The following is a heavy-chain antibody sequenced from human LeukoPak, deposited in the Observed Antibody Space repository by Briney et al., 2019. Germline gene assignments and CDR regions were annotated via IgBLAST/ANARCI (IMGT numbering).Heavy chain of an antibody. CDR2: MNPSGDST. V-gene: IGHV1-46*01. D-gene: IGHD1-26*01. CDR3: ARSGSYFPFDY. J-gene: IGHJ4*02. Sequence: ATVKVSCKASGYTFTNYYMHWVRQAPGPGLEWMATMNPSGDSTDYEQKFQGRVTVTRDTSTSIVYMELRTLRSEDTAVYYCARSGSYFPFDYWGQGTLVTVSS. CDR1: GYTFTNYY.